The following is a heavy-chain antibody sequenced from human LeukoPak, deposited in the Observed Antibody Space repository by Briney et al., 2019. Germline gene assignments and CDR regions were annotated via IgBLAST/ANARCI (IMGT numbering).Heavy chain of an antibody. D-gene: IGHD3-22*01. Sequence: GGSLRLSCAASGFTFKSYAIHWVRQAPGKGLEWVSAISGSGGSTYYADSVKGRFTISRDNSKNTLYLQMNSLRAEDTAVYYCAKDTPKPRIRYDSSGSFDYWGQGTLVTVSS. V-gene: IGHV3-23*01. J-gene: IGHJ4*02. CDR3: AKDTPKPRIRYDSSGSFDY. CDR2: ISGSGGST. CDR1: GFTFKSYA.